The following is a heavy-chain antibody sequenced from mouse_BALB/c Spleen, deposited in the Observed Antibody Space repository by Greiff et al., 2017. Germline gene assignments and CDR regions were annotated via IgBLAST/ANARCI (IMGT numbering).Heavy chain of an antibody. D-gene: IGHD2-14*01. V-gene: IGHV2-9*02. CDR1: GFSFTSYG. CDR3: ARDQRYDGYAMDY. J-gene: IGHJ4*01. CDR2: ICAGGST. Sequence: VKLMESGPGLVAPSQCLSISCTASGFSFTSYGVSWVRQPPGKGLEWLGVICAGGSTNYNPALMTRLSISKDNSKSKVFLKMNSRQTDDAAMYYCARDQRYDGYAMDYWGQGTSVTVSS.